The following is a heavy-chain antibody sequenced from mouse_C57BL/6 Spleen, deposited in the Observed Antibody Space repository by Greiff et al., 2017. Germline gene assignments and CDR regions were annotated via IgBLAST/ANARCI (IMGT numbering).Heavy chain of an antibody. CDR2: INPGSGGT. Sequence: VQLQQSGAELVRPGTSVKVSCKASGYAFTNYLIEWVKQRPGQGLEWIGVINPGSGGTKYNEKFKGKATLTADKSSSTAYMQRSSLTSEDSAVYFCAIEARGGAMDYWGQGTSVTVSS. CDR3: AIEARGGAMDY. V-gene: IGHV1-54*01. J-gene: IGHJ4*01. CDR1: GYAFTNYL.